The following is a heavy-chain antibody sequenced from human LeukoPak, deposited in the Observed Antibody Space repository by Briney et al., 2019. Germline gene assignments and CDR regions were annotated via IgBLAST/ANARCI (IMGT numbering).Heavy chain of an antibody. D-gene: IGHD3-22*01. CDR1: GFTFSSYA. Sequence: GGSLRLSCAASGFTFSSYAMHWVRQAPGKGLEWVAVISYDGSNKYYADSVKGRFTISRDNSKNTLYLQMNSLRAEDTAVYYCARVQDTSSYYYYFDYWGQGTLVTVSS. V-gene: IGHV3-30-3*01. J-gene: IGHJ4*02. CDR2: ISYDGSNK. CDR3: ARVQDTSSYYYYFDY.